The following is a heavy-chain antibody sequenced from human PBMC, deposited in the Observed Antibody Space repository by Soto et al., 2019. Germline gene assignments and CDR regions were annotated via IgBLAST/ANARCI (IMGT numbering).Heavy chain of an antibody. V-gene: IGHV3-30*18. CDR1: GFTFSSYG. J-gene: IGHJ4*02. CDR2: ISYDGSNK. CDR3: AKDPYSSGWYANFDY. D-gene: IGHD6-19*01. Sequence: GGSLRLSCAASGFTFSSYGMHWVRQAPGKGLEWVAVISYDGSNKYYADSVKGRFTISRDNSKNTLYLQMNSLRAEDMAVYYCAKDPYSSGWYANFDYWGQGTLVTVSS.